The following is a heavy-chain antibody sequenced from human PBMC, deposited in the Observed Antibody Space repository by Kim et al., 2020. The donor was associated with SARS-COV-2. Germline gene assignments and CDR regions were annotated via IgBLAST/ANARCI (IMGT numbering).Heavy chain of an antibody. CDR3: VKGGWGSIWDH. CDR1: GFTFTGYA. J-gene: IGHJ4*02. D-gene: IGHD2-21*01. V-gene: IGHV3-23*01. Sequence: GGSLRLSCTTSGFTFTGYAMSWVRQAPGKGLEWVSSTDGSDGTTYFVDSVKGRFTISRDNSKNTLYLQMSTLRADDTAVYYCVKGGWGSIWDHWGQGTLV. CDR2: TDGSDGTT.